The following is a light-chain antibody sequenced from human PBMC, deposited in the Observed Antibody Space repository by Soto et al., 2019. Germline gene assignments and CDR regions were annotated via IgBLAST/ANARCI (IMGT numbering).Light chain of an antibody. CDR1: SSDVDGYNY. Sequence: QSALTQPASVSGSPGQSITISCTGTSSDVDGYNYVSWYQQHPGKAPKLMIYDVSNRPSGVSNRFSGSKSGNTASLTISGLQAEDEADYYCSSYTGSSTYVVFGGGTKLTVL. J-gene: IGLJ2*01. CDR3: SSYTGSSTYVV. CDR2: DVS. V-gene: IGLV2-14*01.